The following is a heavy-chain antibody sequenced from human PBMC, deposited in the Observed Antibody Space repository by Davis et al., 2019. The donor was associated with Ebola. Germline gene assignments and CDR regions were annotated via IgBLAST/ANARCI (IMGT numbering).Heavy chain of an antibody. CDR2: INAGNGNT. CDR1: GFTLTKYA. D-gene: IGHD5-12*01. Sequence: ASVKVSCKASGFTLTKYAIHWVRQAPGQRLEWMGWINAGNGNTKYSQKFQGRVTITRDTSASTAYMELSSLRSEDTAVYYCAGDSWSLDIVADYYYYGMDVWGKGTTVTVSS. V-gene: IGHV1-3*01. CDR3: AGDSWSLDIVADYYYYGMDV. J-gene: IGHJ6*04.